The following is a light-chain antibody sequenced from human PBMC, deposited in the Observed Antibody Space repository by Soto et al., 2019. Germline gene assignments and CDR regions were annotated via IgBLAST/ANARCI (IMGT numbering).Light chain of an antibody. CDR3: QQSSTTPYT. V-gene: IGKV1-39*01. J-gene: IGKJ2*01. CDR2: TAS. CDR1: QHIDTF. Sequence: EIQMTQSPLSLSASVGDRVTITCRASQHIDTFLVWYQVKPGKAPKLLIQTASSLHSGVPSRFSGGGFGTSFTITISSLQPEDFATYYCQQSSTTPYTFGQGTKVDIK.